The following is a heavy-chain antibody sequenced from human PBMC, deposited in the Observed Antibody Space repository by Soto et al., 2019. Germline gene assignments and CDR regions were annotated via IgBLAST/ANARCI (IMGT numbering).Heavy chain of an antibody. Sequence: QVQVVQSGAEVPKPGSSVKVSCKASGGTFSSYAVNCVRQAPGPGLERMGVIIPVFATTHNAQNSHGRVTITADEATGTAYLVLSSLRSASTAMYYCATSGRRSWSGALCYPYFDYWGQGTLVTVSS. D-gene: IGHD3-3*01. CDR2: IIPVFATT. CDR1: GGTFSSYA. CDR3: ATSGRRSWSGALCYPYFDY. J-gene: IGHJ4*02. V-gene: IGHV1-69*01.